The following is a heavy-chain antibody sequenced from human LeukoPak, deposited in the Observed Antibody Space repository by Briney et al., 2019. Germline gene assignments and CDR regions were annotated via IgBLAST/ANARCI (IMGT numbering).Heavy chain of an antibody. CDR3: ARAFPFDDYGDPDAFDI. J-gene: IGHJ3*02. Sequence: SQTLSLTCTVSGVSMSSGAFYWSWIRQHPGKGLEWIGNIYYSGSTYYNPSLKSRVTISVDRSKNQFSLKLTSVTAADTAVYYCARAFPFDDYGDPDAFDIWGQGTMVTVSS. CDR2: IYYSGST. CDR1: GVSMSSGAFY. D-gene: IGHD4-17*01. V-gene: IGHV4-30-4*08.